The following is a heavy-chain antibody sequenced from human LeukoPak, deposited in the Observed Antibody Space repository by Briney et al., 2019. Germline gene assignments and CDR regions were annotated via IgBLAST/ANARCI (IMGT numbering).Heavy chain of an antibody. V-gene: IGHV3-11*04. D-gene: IGHD3-22*01. J-gene: IGHJ5*02. CDR1: GFTFSDYY. CDR2: ISSSGSTI. Sequence: PGGSLRLSCAASGFTFSDYYMSWIRQAPGKGLECVSYISSSGSTIKYADSVKGRFTISRDNAKNSLYLQMNSLRAEDTAVYYCAREEGYYDSSGYSNWFDPWGQGTLVTVSS. CDR3: AREEGYYDSSGYSNWFDP.